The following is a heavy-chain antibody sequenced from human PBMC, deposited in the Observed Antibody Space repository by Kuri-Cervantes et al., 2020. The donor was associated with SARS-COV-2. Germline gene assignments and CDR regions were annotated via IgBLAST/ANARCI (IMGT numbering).Heavy chain of an antibody. Sequence: ASVKVSCKASGYTFTGYYMHWVRQAPGQGLEWMGWINPNSGGTNYAQKFQGRVTMTRDTSISTAYMELSRLRSDDTAVYYCAREGGVWFGGYFDYWGQGTLVTVSS. CDR3: AREGGVWFGGYFDY. V-gene: IGHV1-2*02. J-gene: IGHJ4*02. CDR2: INPNSGGT. D-gene: IGHD3-10*01. CDR1: GYTFTGYY.